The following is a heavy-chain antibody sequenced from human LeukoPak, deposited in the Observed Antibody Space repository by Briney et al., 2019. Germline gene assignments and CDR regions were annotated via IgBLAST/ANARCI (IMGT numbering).Heavy chain of an antibody. V-gene: IGHV3-53*01. CDR3: ARLYGSGSYFY. CDR1: GFTFDDYG. D-gene: IGHD3-10*01. J-gene: IGHJ4*02. CDR2: IYSGGST. Sequence: GGSLRLSCAASGFTFDDYGMSWVRQAPGKGLEWVSVIYSGGSTYYADSVKGRFTISRDNSKNTLYLQMNSLRAEDTAVYYCARLYGSGSYFYWGQGTLVTVSS.